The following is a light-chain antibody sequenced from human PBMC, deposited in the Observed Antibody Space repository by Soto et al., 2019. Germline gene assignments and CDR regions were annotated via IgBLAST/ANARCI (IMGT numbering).Light chain of an antibody. V-gene: IGKV3-20*01. Sequence: EIVLTQSPGTLSLSPGERGSLSCRASQSVTSSYLAWYQQKPGQSPRLLIYGASNRATGIPDRFSGSGSGTDFTLTISRLEPEDFAVYFCQQYGSSPYTFGQGTKLEIK. CDR1: QSVTSSY. J-gene: IGKJ2*01. CDR2: GAS. CDR3: QQYGSSPYT.